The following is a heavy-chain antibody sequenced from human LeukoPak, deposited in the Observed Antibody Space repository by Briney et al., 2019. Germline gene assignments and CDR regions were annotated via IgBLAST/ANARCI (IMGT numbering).Heavy chain of an antibody. CDR1: GGSISSYF. V-gene: IGHV4-59*01. Sequence: PSETLSLTCTVSGGSISSYFWSWIRQPPGKGLEWIGYINDSGSTTYSPSLKSRVTISLDTSTKQFSLKLSSVTAADTAVYYCARSDSLGDDYWGQGTLVTASS. CDR2: INDSGST. D-gene: IGHD3-22*01. J-gene: IGHJ4*02. CDR3: ARSDSLGDDY.